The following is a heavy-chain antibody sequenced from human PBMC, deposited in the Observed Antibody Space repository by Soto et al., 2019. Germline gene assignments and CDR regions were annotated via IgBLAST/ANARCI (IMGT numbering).Heavy chain of an antibody. V-gene: IGHV1-3*01. CDR2: INAANGDT. Sequence: ASVKVSCKASGYTFTSYGIHWVRQAPGQRLEWMGWINAANGDTKYSPKLQGRVTITRDTSASTAYMELSSLRSEDTAVYYCVRRHVSATGIDWFDPWGQGALVTVSS. D-gene: IGHD6-13*01. CDR3: VRRHVSATGIDWFDP. CDR1: GYTFTSYG. J-gene: IGHJ5*02.